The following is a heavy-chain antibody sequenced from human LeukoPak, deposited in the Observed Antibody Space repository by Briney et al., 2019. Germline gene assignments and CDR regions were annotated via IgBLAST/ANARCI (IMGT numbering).Heavy chain of an antibody. Sequence: PSETLSLTCTVSSGSKRSYYWSWIRQPPGKGLEWIGYIYYSGSTHYNPSLKSRVTMSVDTSKKEFSLKLTSVTAADTAVYYCARSPDYSNYQGDWFDPWGQGTLVTVSS. V-gene: IGHV4-59*01. D-gene: IGHD4-11*01. CDR2: IYYSGST. J-gene: IGHJ5*02. CDR1: SGSKRSYY. CDR3: ARSPDYSNYQGDWFDP.